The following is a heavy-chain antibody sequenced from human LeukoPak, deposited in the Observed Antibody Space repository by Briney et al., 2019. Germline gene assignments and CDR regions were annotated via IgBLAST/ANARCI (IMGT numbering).Heavy chain of an antibody. J-gene: IGHJ4*02. D-gene: IGHD4-17*01. Sequence: PGRSLRLSCAASGFTFSWNGMHWVRQAPGKGLEWVALISYDGSNTYYADSVKGRFTISRDISKNTLFLQMNSLRVEDTAVYYCARDWFDGDYDRFDYWGQGTLVTVSS. CDR1: GFTFSWNG. V-gene: IGHV3-30*03. CDR2: ISYDGSNT. CDR3: ARDWFDGDYDRFDY.